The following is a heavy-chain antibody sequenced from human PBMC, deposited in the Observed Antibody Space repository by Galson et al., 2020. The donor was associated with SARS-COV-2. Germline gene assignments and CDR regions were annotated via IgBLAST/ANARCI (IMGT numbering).Heavy chain of an antibody. V-gene: IGHV1-2*06. CDR1: GFTFSDHA. CDR3: ARWGPGSYYTLDH. J-gene: IGHJ4*01. Sequence: GESLKISCAASGFTFSDHAMHWVRQAPGQGLEWMGRINCNSGGTNYPPKFQGRVTMTSDTSISTVYMELSSLRSDDTAIYFCARWGPGSYYTLDHWGQGTLVTVSS. D-gene: IGHD3-10*01. CDR2: INCNSGGT.